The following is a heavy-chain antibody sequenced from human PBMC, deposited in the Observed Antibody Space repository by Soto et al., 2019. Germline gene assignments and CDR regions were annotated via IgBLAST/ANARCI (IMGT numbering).Heavy chain of an antibody. V-gene: IGHV1-69*12. D-gene: IGHD5-18*01. CDR1: GGTFSSYA. CDR2: IMPIFGTA. J-gene: IGHJ4*02. Sequence: QVQLVQSGAEVKKPGSSVKVSCKASGGTFSSYAISWVRQAPGQGLEWMGGIMPIFGTANYAQKFQGRVTITADESTSTAYMELSSLRSEDTAVYYCARRGGLENTAMVSDPFSQFDYWGQGTLVTVSS. CDR3: ARRGGLENTAMVSDPFSQFDY.